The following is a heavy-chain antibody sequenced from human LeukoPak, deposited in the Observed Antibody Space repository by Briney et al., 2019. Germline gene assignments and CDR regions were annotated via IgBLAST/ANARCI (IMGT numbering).Heavy chain of an antibody. Sequence: GGSLRLSCAASGFTFSSYWMSWVRQAPGKGLEWVANIKKDGSEKYYVDSVKGRFTIPRNNAKDSLYLQMNSLRAEDTAVYYCARGVNVDYWGQGTLVTVSS. V-gene: IGHV3-7*03. D-gene: IGHD3-16*02. CDR2: IKKDGSEK. CDR1: GFTFSSYW. CDR3: ARGVNVDY. J-gene: IGHJ4*02.